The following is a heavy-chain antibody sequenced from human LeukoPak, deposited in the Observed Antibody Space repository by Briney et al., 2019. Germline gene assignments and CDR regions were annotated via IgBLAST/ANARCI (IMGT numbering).Heavy chain of an antibody. J-gene: IGHJ4*02. V-gene: IGHV4-31*03. CDR2: IYYSGST. D-gene: IGHD5-18*01. CDR1: GGSISSGGYY. CDR3: ARGSFSGIHLFPFDY. Sequence: SETLSLTCTVSGGSISSGGYYWSWIRQHPGKGLEWIGYIYYSGSTYYNPSLKSRVTISVDTSKNQFSVKLSSVTAADTAVYYCARGSFSGIHLFPFDYWGQGTLVTVSS.